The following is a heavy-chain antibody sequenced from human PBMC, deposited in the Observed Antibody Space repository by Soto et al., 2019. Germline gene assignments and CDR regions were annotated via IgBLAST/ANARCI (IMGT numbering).Heavy chain of an antibody. J-gene: IGHJ4*02. Sequence: QVYLVESGGGLVKPGNILRLSCEASGFTFSDYYMSWIRQAPGKGLEWISYISSSGDTIYYADSVKGRFTISRDNAKNSLYLQMNSLRADDTAVYYCARVWPARDSYNWEDYWGQGTLVTVSS. D-gene: IGHD1-1*01. CDR1: GFTFSDYY. CDR2: ISSSGDTI. V-gene: IGHV3-11*01. CDR3: ARVWPARDSYNWEDY.